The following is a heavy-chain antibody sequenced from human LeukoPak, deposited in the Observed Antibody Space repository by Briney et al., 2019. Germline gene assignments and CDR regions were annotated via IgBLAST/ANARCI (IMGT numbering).Heavy chain of an antibody. CDR1: GGSFSGYY. V-gene: IGHV4-34*01. CDR2: INHSGST. J-gene: IGHJ4*02. D-gene: IGHD3-3*01. Sequence: SETLSLTCAVYGGSFSGYYWSWIRRPPGKGLEWIGEINHSGSTNYNPSLKSRVTISVDTSKNQFSLKLSSVTAADTAVYYCARARITIFGVVIIPFAYWGQGTLVTVSS. CDR3: ARARITIFGVVIIPFAY.